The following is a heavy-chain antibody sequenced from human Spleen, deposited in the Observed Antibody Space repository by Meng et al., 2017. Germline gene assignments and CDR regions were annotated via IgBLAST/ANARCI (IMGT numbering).Heavy chain of an antibody. CDR1: GFTFSSYG. Sequence: QVQLVESGGGVVQPGRSLRLSCAASGFTFSSYGMHWVRQAPGKGLEWVAVISYDGSNKYYADSVKGRFTISRDNSKNTLYLQMNSLRAEDTAVYYCAKDGGPTVTRGFDYWGQGTLVTVSS. V-gene: IGHV3-30*18. J-gene: IGHJ4*02. CDR2: ISYDGSNK. D-gene: IGHD4-17*01. CDR3: AKDGGPTVTRGFDY.